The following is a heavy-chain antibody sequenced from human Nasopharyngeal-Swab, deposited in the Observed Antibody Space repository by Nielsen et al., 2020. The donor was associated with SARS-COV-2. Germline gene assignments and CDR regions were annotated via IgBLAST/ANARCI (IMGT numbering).Heavy chain of an antibody. J-gene: IGHJ4*02. CDR1: GYTFTGYY. Sequence: ASVKVSCKASGYTFTGYYMHWVRQAPGQGLEWMGRINPNSGGTNYAQKFQGRVTMTRDTSISTAYMELSRLRSDDTAVYYCASIAVAGNLSHRGTRPPNWGQGTLVTVFS. V-gene: IGHV1-2*06. D-gene: IGHD6-19*01. CDR3: ASIAVAGNLSHRGTRPPN. CDR2: INPNSGGT.